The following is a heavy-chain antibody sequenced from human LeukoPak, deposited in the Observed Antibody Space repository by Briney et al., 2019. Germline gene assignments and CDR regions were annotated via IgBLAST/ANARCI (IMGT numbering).Heavy chain of an antibody. D-gene: IGHD3-10*01. Sequence: PGRSLRLSCAASGFTFDDYAMHWVRQAPGKGLEWVSGISWNSGSIGYADSVKGRFTISRDNAKNSLYLQMNSLRAEDTALYYCAKDWHYGSGVSGTFDYWGQGTLVTVSS. CDR2: ISWNSGSI. CDR3: AKDWHYGSGVSGTFDY. CDR1: GFTFDDYA. V-gene: IGHV3-9*01. J-gene: IGHJ4*02.